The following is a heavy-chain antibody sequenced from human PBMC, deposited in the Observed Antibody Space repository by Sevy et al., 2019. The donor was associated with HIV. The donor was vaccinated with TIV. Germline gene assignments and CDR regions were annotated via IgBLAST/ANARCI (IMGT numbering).Heavy chain of an antibody. D-gene: IGHD3-16*02. J-gene: IGHJ4*02. V-gene: IGHV3-30*04. Sequence: GGSLRLSCAASGFTFIRYAMNRVRQAPGKGLEWVAVISSDRRNKYYADSVKGRFTISRDNSKNTLYLQMNSLRSEDTAVYYCARDKGESSSSFLGELSYWGQGTLVTVSS. CDR2: ISSDRRNK. CDR1: GFTFIRYA. CDR3: ARDKGESSSSFLGELSY.